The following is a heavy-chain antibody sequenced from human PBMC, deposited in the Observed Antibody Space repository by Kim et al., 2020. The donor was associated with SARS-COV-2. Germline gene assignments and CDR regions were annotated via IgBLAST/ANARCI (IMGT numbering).Heavy chain of an antibody. J-gene: IGHJ6*02. CDR2: IRMKVHGATT. V-gene: IGHV3-49*01. CDR1: GFTFGDYA. Sequence: GGSLRLSCTGSGFTFGDYAMSWLRQAPGKGLEWVGFIRMKVHGATTEYTASGKGRFTISRDDSRSIAYLQMNSLKIEDTAVYYCTTYYDILIGYYRDYYYYGMDVWGQGTTVTVSS. CDR3: TTYYDILIGYYRDYYYYGMDV. D-gene: IGHD3-9*01.